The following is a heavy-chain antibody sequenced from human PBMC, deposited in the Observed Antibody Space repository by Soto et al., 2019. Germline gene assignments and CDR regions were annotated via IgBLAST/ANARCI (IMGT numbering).Heavy chain of an antibody. Sequence: PSETLSLTCSVSGDSISTVDYFWAWNRQPPGQALEYIGYIYKSATTYYNPSFEGRVAISLDTSKSHFSLNVTSVTAADTAVYFCARGRYCLSGRCFPNWFDSWGQGTLVTVSS. CDR2: IYKSATT. CDR1: GDSISTVDYF. V-gene: IGHV4-30-4*01. D-gene: IGHD2-15*01. J-gene: IGHJ5*01. CDR3: ARGRYCLSGRCFPNWFDS.